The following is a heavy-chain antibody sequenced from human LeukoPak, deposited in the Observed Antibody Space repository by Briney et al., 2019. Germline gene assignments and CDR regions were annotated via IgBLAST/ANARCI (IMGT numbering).Heavy chain of an antibody. CDR3: ARSYQLDY. D-gene: IGHD2-2*01. V-gene: IGHV3-7*01. CDR1: GFYFGSFW. CDR2: IKYDGSEI. J-gene: IGHJ4*02. Sequence: GGSLRLSCVVSGFYFGSFWMTWVRQAPGKCMDWVANIKYDGSEIYYADSVKGRFTISRDNANSSLYLQLNNLRVEDTALYYCARSYQLDYWGQGTLVTVSS.